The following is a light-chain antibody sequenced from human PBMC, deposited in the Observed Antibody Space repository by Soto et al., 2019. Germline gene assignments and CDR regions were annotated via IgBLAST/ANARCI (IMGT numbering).Light chain of an antibody. CDR1: QSVLYSSNNKKY. V-gene: IGKV4-1*01. CDR3: QQYYSTPRT. CDR2: WAS. J-gene: IGKJ1*01. Sequence: DIVMTQSPDSLAVSLGERATINCKSSQSVLYSSNNKKYLAWYQQKPGQPPKLLIYWASTRESGVPDRFSGSGSGTDFTLTIISLQAEDVAVYYCQQYYSTPRTFGQGTKVEIK.